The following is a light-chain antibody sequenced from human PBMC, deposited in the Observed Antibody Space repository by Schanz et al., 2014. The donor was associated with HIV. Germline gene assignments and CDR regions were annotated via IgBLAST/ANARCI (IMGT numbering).Light chain of an antibody. CDR2: GDK. Sequence: QSVLTQPSSVSGAPGQRVTISCTGSSSNIGAGYEVHWYKQLPETAPKLLIFGDKNRPSGVPDRYSGSKSDTSASLAITGLQAEDEANYYCQSFDNRLSVVVFGGGTQLTVL. V-gene: IGLV1-40*01. CDR1: SSNIGAGYE. CDR3: QSFDNRLSVVV. J-gene: IGLJ2*01.